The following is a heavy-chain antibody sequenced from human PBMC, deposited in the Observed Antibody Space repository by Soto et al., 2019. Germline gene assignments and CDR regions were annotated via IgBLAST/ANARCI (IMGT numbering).Heavy chain of an antibody. J-gene: IGHJ3*01. D-gene: IGHD6-19*01. CDR3: ARDRGSSGMFELDV. V-gene: IGHV3-48*02. CDR2: IRHTTSAT. CDR1: QFPFDVYS. Sequence: PGGSLRLSCVASQFPFDVYSMHWVRQAPGKGLEWVSYIRHTTSATFYADAVKGRFTISRDNRKNSLFLQMNSLRDDDTGVYFCARDRGSSGMFELDVWGPGTRVTVSS.